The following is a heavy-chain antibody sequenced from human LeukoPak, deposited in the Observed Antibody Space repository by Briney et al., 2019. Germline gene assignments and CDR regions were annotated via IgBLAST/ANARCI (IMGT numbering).Heavy chain of an antibody. CDR3: AREARYYYDSSGYYEA. Sequence: PSETLSLTCTVSGGSISSYYWSWIRQPPGKGLEWIGDICYSGSTNYNPSLKSRVTISVDTSKNQFSLKLSSVTAADTAVYYCAREARYYYDSSGYYEAWGQGTLVTVSS. CDR2: ICYSGST. V-gene: IGHV4-59*01. J-gene: IGHJ5*02. CDR1: GGSISSYY. D-gene: IGHD3-22*01.